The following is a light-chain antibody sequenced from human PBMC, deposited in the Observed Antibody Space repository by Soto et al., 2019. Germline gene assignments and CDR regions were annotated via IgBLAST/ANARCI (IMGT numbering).Light chain of an antibody. CDR2: GAS. J-gene: IGKJ5*01. V-gene: IGKV3-15*01. CDR1: QSVSGN. CDR3: QQYNNWPPIT. Sequence: EIVMTQSPATLSVSPGERATLSCRASQSVSGNLAWYQQIPGQAPRLLIYGASTRATGIPARFSGSGSGTEFTLTSSRLQSEDFAVYYCQQYNNWPPITFGQGTRLEIK.